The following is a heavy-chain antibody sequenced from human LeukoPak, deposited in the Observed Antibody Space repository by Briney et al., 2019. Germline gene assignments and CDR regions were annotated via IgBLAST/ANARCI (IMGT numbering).Heavy chain of an antibody. CDR1: GGSISTSGYY. J-gene: IGHJ5*02. Sequence: SETLSLTCTVSGGSISTSGYYWVWIRQPPGKGLEWLGNIYYSGTTLYNPSLKSRVTISIDTSKNQFSLKLSSVTAADTAVYYCVRYSSSSGWFDPWGQGALVTVAS. CDR3: VRYSSSSGWFDP. V-gene: IGHV4-39*01. D-gene: IGHD6-6*01. CDR2: IYYSGTT.